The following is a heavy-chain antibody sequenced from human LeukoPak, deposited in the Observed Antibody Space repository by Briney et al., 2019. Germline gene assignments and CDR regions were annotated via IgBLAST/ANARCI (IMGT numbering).Heavy chain of an antibody. D-gene: IGHD3-10*01. CDR3: ARVRGSGSYPFDAFDI. V-gene: IGHV4-39*07. CDR1: GGSISSSSYY. J-gene: IGHJ3*02. CDR2: IYYSGST. Sequence: SETLSLTCTVSGGSISSSSYYWGWIRQPPGKGLEWIGSIYYSGSTYCNPSLKSRVTISVDTSKNQFSLKLSSVTAADTAVYYCARVRGSGSYPFDAFDIWGQGTMVTVSS.